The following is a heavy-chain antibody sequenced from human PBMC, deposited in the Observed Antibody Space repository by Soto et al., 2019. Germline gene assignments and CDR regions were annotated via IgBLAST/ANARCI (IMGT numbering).Heavy chain of an antibody. D-gene: IGHD3-3*01. J-gene: IGHJ5*02. CDR2: ISYDGSNK. CDR3: AKGSAVIRITIFGVAPPPSWFDP. Sequence: GGSLRLSCAASGFTFSSYGMHWVRQAPGKGLEWVAVISYDGSNKYYADSVKGRFTISRDNSKNTLYLQMNSLRAEDTAVYYCAKGSAVIRITIFGVAPPPSWFDPRGQGTLVTVSS. V-gene: IGHV3-30*18. CDR1: GFTFSSYG.